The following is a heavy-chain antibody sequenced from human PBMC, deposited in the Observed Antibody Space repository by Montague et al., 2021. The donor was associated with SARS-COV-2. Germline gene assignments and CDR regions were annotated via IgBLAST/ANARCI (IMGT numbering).Heavy chain of an antibody. CDR3: ARGKDTSSWYGWHNGFDP. V-gene: IGHV4-34*01. CDR1: GGSFSGYY. CDR2: INHSGTT. Sequence: SETLSLTCAVYGGSFSGYYWNWIRQPPGKGLEWIGEINHSGTTIYNPSLKSRVTISVDTSENQFSLKLSSVTAADTAVYYCARGKDTSSWYGWHNGFDPWGQGNLVTVSS. J-gene: IGHJ5*01. D-gene: IGHD6-13*01.